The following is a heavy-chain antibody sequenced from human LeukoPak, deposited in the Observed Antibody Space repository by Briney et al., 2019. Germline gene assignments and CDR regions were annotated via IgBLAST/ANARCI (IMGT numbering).Heavy chain of an antibody. CDR2: INHSGST. CDR3: ARGSYDFWSGYPFDY. V-gene: IGHV4-30-2*01. J-gene: IGHJ4*02. CDR1: GGSISSGGYS. Sequence: SQTLSLTCAVSGGSISSGGYSWSWIRQPPGKGLEWIGEINHSGSTNYNPSLKSRVTISVDTSKNQFSLKLSSVTAADTAVYYCARGSYDFWSGYPFDYWGQGTLVTVSS. D-gene: IGHD3-3*01.